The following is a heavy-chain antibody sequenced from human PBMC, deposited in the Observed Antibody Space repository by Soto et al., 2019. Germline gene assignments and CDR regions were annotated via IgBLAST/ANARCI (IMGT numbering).Heavy chain of an antibody. Sequence: PSETLCLTCTVSGASMSSGGYYWTWIRQSPGKGLEWIGYIYYSGSTYYNPSLESRVAISLDTSRSQFSLTLHSVTAADTAIYYCARDRHNNFFDPWGQGTLVTVSS. CDR3: ARDRHNNFFDP. J-gene: IGHJ5*02. V-gene: IGHV4-31*03. CDR2: IYYSGST. D-gene: IGHD6-6*01. CDR1: GASMSSGGYY.